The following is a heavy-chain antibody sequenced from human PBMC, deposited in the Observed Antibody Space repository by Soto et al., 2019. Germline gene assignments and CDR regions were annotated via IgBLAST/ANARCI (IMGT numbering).Heavy chain of an antibody. Sequence: QVQVQESGPGLVKPSQTLSLTCTVSGDYIINGIYYWTWIRQHPGKGLEWIGHVHYSGTIYYNPSLRSRVTMSVDTSKNQVSLELSSVTVADTAVYYCVRGADRYKCGFWGQGTLVTVSS. CDR3: VRGADRYKCGF. V-gene: IGHV4-31*03. CDR2: VHYSGTI. D-gene: IGHD2-21*02. CDR1: GDYIINGIYY. J-gene: IGHJ4*02.